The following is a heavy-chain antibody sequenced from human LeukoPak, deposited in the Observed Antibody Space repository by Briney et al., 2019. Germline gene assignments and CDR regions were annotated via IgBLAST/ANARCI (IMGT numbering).Heavy chain of an antibody. J-gene: IGHJ4*02. D-gene: IGHD3-10*01. CDR1: GFTVSSNY. Sequence: GGSLRLSCAASGFTVSSNYMSWVRQAPGRGLEWVSVIYSGGSTYYADSVKGRFTTSSDNSKNTLFLQMNSLRAGDTAVYYCARGTVTMVDYWGQGTLVTVSS. CDR2: IYSGGST. CDR3: ARGTVTMVDY. V-gene: IGHV3-66*01.